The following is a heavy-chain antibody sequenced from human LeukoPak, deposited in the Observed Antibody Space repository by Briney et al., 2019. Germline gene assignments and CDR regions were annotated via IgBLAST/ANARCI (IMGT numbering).Heavy chain of an antibody. D-gene: IGHD2-2*01. CDR2: ISSSSSYI. Sequence: GGSLRLSCAASGFTVSSNYMSWVRQAPGKGLEWVSSISSSSSYIYYADSVKGRFTISRDNAKNSLYLQMNSLRAEDTAVYYCAKSLQRDIVVVPAANPPFDYWGQGTLVTVSS. CDR3: AKSLQRDIVVVPAANPPFDY. J-gene: IGHJ4*02. V-gene: IGHV3-21*01. CDR1: GFTVSSNY.